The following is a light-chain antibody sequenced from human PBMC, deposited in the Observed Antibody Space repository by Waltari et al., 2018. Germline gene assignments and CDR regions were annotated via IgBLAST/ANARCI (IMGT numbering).Light chain of an antibody. Sequence: YDLTQPPSVSVSPGQTATITCYGDNLGEKFVSWYQQRPGQSPFWVIYQDFKRPSGIPERFSGSNSGNTATLTISGAQAMDEADFYCQSWVGKVVFGGGTKLTV. J-gene: IGLJ2*01. V-gene: IGLV3-1*01. CDR1: NLGEKF. CDR3: QSWVGKVV. CDR2: QDF.